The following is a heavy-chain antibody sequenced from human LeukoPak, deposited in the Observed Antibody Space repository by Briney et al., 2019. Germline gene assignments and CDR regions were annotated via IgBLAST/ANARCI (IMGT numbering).Heavy chain of an antibody. V-gene: IGHV4-4*02. CDR2: IYHSGRT. CDR3: ARMASGGWYEG. CDR1: GGSINSSNW. Sequence: SETLSLTCAVSGGSINSSNWWSWVRQPPGQGLEWVGEIYHSGRTNYNPSIRRRVTISVDNTKNQFFLKLSSVTAAATSVYYCARMASGGWYEGWGQGTLVTVSS. D-gene: IGHD6-19*01. J-gene: IGHJ4*02.